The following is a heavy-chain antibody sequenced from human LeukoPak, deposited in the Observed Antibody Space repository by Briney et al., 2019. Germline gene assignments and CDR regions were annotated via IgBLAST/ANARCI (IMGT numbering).Heavy chain of an antibody. CDR3: ARVWGDYYYMDV. V-gene: IGHV1-18*01. CDR1: GYTFSNHG. CDR2: ISGYNGNT. Sequence: ASVKVSCKTSGYTFSNHGISWVRQAPGQGLEWMGWISGYNGNTNYVKKFRGRVTMTTDTSTSTAYMELRSLRSDDTAVYYCARVWGDYYYMDVWGKGTTVTVSS. D-gene: IGHD3-16*01. J-gene: IGHJ6*03.